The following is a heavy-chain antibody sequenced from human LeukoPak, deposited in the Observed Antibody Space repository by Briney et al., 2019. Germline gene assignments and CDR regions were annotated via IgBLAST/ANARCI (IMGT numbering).Heavy chain of an antibody. Sequence: PGGSLRLSCIVSGFTFSGYGMSWVRQAPGKGLEWVSTITGGSGPDTYYADSVKGRFTISRDNAKNSLYLQMNSLRAEDTAVYYCAKDRESPLVATIGYWGQGTLVTVSS. CDR2: ITGGSGPDT. CDR1: GFTFSGYG. J-gene: IGHJ4*02. CDR3: AKDRESPLVATIGY. V-gene: IGHV3-21*04. D-gene: IGHD5-12*01.